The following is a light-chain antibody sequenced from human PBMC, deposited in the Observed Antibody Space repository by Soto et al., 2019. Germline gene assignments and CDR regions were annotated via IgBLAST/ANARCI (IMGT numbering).Light chain of an antibody. J-gene: IGLJ1*01. V-gene: IGLV2-14*03. CDR2: DVN. Sequence: QSALSQPASVSGSPGQSITISCTGSSSDVGRYDYVSWYQQHPDKAPKLMIFDVNNRPSGVSNRFSGSKSGNTASLTISGLQAEDEADYYCNYYTTSDSYVFGTGTKVTVL. CDR1: SSDVGRYDY. CDR3: NYYTTSDSYV.